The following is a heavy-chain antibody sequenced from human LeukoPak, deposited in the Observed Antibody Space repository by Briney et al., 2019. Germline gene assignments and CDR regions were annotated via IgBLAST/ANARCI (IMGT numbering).Heavy chain of an antibody. V-gene: IGHV4-59*01. CDR2: IYYSGST. CDR3: ARVFDSYPRWVRDAFDI. Sequence: SETLSLTCTVSGGSISSYYWSWIRQSPGKGLEWIGYIYYSGSTNYNPSLKSRVTISVDTSKNQFSLKLSSVTAADTAVYYCARVFDSYPRWVRDAFDIWGQGTMVTVSS. CDR1: GGSISSYY. J-gene: IGHJ3*02. D-gene: IGHD3-16*02.